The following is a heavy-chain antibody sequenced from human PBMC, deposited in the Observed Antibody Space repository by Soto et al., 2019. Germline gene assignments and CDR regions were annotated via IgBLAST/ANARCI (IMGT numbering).Heavy chain of an antibody. V-gene: IGHV1-18*01. CDR1: GYTFTSYG. CDR3: ARDSPPVDY. J-gene: IGHJ4*02. CDR2: ISAYNGNT. Sequence: QVQLVQSGAEVKKPGASVKVSCKASGYTFTSYGVSWVRQAPGQGLEWMGWISAYNGNTKYAQKPQXXXTXXTATSTNTAYMALRSLRSDDTAVYYCARDSPPVDYWGQGTLVTVSS.